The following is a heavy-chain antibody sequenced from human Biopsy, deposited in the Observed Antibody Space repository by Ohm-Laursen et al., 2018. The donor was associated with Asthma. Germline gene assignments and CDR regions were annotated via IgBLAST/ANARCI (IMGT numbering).Heavy chain of an antibody. CDR2: ISYDGFNK. CDR1: GFTFSNYG. Sequence: SLRLSCAASGFTFSNYGMHWVRQAPGKGLEWVAVISYDGFNKDYGDSVKGRFTISRDNSKNTLHLEMNSLRAEDTAVYFCAKEVFPGWELRRGPDSWGQGTLVTVSS. V-gene: IGHV3-30*18. CDR3: AKEVFPGWELRRGPDS. D-gene: IGHD1-26*01. J-gene: IGHJ4*02.